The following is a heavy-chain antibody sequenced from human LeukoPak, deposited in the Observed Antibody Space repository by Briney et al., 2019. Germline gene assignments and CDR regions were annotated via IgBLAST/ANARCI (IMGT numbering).Heavy chain of an antibody. CDR2: MNPSSGNT. CDR1: GYTFTTYD. J-gene: IGHJ5*02. V-gene: IGHV1-8*01. D-gene: IGHD6-13*01. Sequence: ASVKVSCKASGYTFTTYDINWVRQAAGQGLEWVGWMNPSSGNTGFAQKVQGRVTMTRDTSISTAYMELSSLRSEDTAVYYCARGRTSWYGTNNWFDPWGQETLVTVSS. CDR3: ARGRTSWYGTNNWFDP.